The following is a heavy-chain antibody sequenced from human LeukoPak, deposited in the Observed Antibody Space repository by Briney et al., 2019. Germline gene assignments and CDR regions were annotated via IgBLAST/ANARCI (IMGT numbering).Heavy chain of an antibody. CDR2: MNPNSGNT. J-gene: IGHJ6*02. V-gene: IGHV1-8*01. D-gene: IGHD2-2*01. CDR1: GYTFSSYD. Sequence: ASVKVSCKASGYTFSSYDVNWVQQATGQGLEWMGWMNPNSGNTGYAQEFQGRVTMTRNTSISTAYMEVSGLRSEDTAVYYCARAPSPTSYGMDVWGQGTTVTVSS. CDR3: ARAPSPTSYGMDV.